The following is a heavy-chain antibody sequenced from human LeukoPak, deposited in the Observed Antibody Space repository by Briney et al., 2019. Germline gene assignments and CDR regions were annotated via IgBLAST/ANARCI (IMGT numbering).Heavy chain of an antibody. CDR3: AKMKGHPLPKYYMDV. CDR2: ISGSVDNT. CDR1: VFTLSGFA. V-gene: IGHV3-23*01. Sequence: GGSLRLSCAPSVFTLSGFAMSWVRRTPGKGLEWVSGISGSVDNTLYADSVKGRLTIYKDNSKNTLYLEMNSLRAEDTAIYYCAKMKGHPLPKYYMDVWGQGTTVTVSS. J-gene: IGHJ6*03.